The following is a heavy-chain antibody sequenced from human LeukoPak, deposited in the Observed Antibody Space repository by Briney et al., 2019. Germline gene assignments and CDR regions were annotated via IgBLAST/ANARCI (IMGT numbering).Heavy chain of an antibody. Sequence: SETLSLTCTVSGGSFSSGDYYWSWIRQPPGKGLDWIGYIYYSGSTYYNPSLKSRVTISVDTSKNQFSLKLSSVTAADTAVYYCARGGRDASGSYHPYYYYYYMDVWGKGTTVTVSS. CDR2: IYYSGST. CDR3: ARGGRDASGSYHPYYYYYYMDV. CDR1: GGSFSSGDYY. J-gene: IGHJ6*03. D-gene: IGHD1-26*01. V-gene: IGHV4-30-4*08.